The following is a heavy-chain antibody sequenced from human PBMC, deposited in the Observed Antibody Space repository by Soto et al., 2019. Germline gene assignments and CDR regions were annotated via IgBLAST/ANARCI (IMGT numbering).Heavy chain of an antibody. D-gene: IGHD2-2*01. Sequence: QVQLVQSGAEVKEPGASVEVSCKASGYTFTNYWMHWVRQAPGQGLDWMGIINPSDGTTTYAQKFQGRVTVTRDTSTSTVYMELNSLTSEDTAVYYCARGGRDASYRYWGQGTLVTVSS. CDR1: GYTFTNYW. CDR3: ARGGRDASYRY. V-gene: IGHV1-46*01. J-gene: IGHJ4*02. CDR2: INPSDGTT.